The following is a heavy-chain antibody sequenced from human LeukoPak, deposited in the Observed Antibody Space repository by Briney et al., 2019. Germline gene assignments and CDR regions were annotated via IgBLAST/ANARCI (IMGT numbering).Heavy chain of an antibody. V-gene: IGHV3-7*01. CDR2: MYPTGSQK. D-gene: IGHD1-1*01. J-gene: IGHJ4*02. CDR1: QFTFNGSW. CDR3: AIWTSGNY. Sequence: GSLRLSCADSQFTFNGSWMNWGRQAPGEGLELVPNMYPTGSQKRYVEFVRGRFTNSKDNPGPSLYLDMHSLRAEDTAIYYCAIWTSGNYWGQGTLVTVSS.